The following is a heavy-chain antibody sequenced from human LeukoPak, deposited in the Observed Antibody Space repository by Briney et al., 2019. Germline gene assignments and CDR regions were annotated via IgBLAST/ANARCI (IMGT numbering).Heavy chain of an antibody. Sequence: SETLSLTCTVSGGSISSGGYYWSWIRQHPGKGLEWIGYIKYSGGTYYNPSINSRLTISVDTFKNQFSLKLSSVTAAATAVYYCARASRLGELSLGYWGQGTLVTVSS. V-gene: IGHV4-31*03. CDR3: ARASRLGELSLGY. CDR1: GGSISSGGYY. J-gene: IGHJ4*02. CDR2: IKYSGGT. D-gene: IGHD3-16*02.